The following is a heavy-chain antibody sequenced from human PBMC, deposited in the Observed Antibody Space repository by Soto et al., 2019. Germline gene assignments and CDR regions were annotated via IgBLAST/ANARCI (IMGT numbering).Heavy chain of an antibody. D-gene: IGHD3-10*01. CDR1: GLTFSSYW. J-gene: IGHJ3*02. CDR3: ARSLQGRGAFDM. V-gene: IGHV3-74*01. Sequence: EVQLVESGGGLVQPGGSLRLSCAASGLTFSSYWMHWVRQAPGKGLVWVSRINSDGSSTSYADSVKGRFTISRDNAKNTLYLQMNSLRAEDTAVYYCARSLQGRGAFDMWGQGIMVTVSS. CDR2: INSDGSST.